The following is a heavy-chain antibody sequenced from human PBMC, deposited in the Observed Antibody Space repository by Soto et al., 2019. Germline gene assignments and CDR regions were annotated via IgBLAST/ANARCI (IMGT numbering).Heavy chain of an antibody. CDR3: AKGVVPGTADFDY. D-gene: IGHD6-19*01. V-gene: IGHV3-23*01. J-gene: IGHJ4*02. Sequence: EVQLLESGVGLVQPGGSLRLSCAASGFSFSDYAMSWVRQAPGKGLEWVSTIRGSGATTYYPDSVKGRFTISRDNSKNTLYLQMNSLRAEDTAIYYCAKGVVPGTADFDYWGQGTLVTVSS. CDR2: IRGSGATT. CDR1: GFSFSDYA.